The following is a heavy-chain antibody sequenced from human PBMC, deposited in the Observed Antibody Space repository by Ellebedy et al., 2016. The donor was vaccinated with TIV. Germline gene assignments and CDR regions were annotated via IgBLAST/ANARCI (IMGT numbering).Heavy chain of an antibody. CDR1: GFTFSDYS. V-gene: IGHV3-21*06. J-gene: IGHJ4*02. Sequence: GESLKISCAASGFTFSDYSMNWVRHAPGEGLEWVSSISSSGRHIYYADSVKGRFTISRDNAKNSLFLQINSLRAEDTAVYFCAIGIPANGDWGQGTLVTVSS. D-gene: IGHD2-2*01. CDR3: AIGIPANGD. CDR2: ISSSGRHI.